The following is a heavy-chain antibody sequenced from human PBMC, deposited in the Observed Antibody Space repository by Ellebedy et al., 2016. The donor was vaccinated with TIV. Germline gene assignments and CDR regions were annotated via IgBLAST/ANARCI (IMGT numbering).Heavy chain of an antibody. CDR2: ISSSSSTI. Sequence: PGGSLRLSCAASGFTFSSYSMNWVRQAPGKGLEWVSYISSSSSTIYYADSVKGRFTISRDNAKNSLYLQMNSLRNEDTAVYYCAREAGRGYSYGSDYWGQGTLVTVSS. CDR1: GFTFSSYS. J-gene: IGHJ4*02. V-gene: IGHV3-48*02. CDR3: AREAGRGYSYGSDY. D-gene: IGHD5-18*01.